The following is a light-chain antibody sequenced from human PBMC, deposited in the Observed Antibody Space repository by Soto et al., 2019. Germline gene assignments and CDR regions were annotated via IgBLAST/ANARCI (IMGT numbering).Light chain of an antibody. V-gene: IGKV1-39*01. J-gene: IGKJ5*01. Sequence: DLQMTQSPSSLSASIGDRVTITCRASQTISTYLSWYQQKPGKAPKRLFYDASSLQSGVPSRFSGSGSGTDFSLTITSLQPEDFASYYCQQSYNTLTFGQGTRLEMK. CDR1: QTISTY. CDR3: QQSYNTLT. CDR2: DAS.